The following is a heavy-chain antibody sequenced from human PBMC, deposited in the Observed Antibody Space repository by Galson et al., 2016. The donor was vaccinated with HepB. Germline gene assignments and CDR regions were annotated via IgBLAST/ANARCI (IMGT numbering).Heavy chain of an antibody. J-gene: IGHJ2*01. CDR1: GGTLSSYA. CDR2: IIPLFGTI. V-gene: IGHV1-69*13. CDR3: ARGLRGNWYFDL. Sequence: SVKVSCKASGGTLSSYAITWVRQAPGQGLEWMGGIIPLFGTITYAQKFKGRVTITADESTNTAYMELNSLTSEDTAVYYCARGLRGNWYFDLWGRGALVTVSS.